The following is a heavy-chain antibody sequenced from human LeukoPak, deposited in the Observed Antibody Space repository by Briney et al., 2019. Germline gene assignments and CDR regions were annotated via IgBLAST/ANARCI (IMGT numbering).Heavy chain of an antibody. CDR2: IRYDGSDR. D-gene: IGHD6-19*01. V-gene: IGHV3-30*02. CDR1: GFTFSSYG. J-gene: IGHJ4*02. CDR3: AKTEGVAGRFDY. Sequence: GGSLRLSCAASGFTFSSYGMHWVRQAPGKGLEWVAFIRYDGSDRYYADSVKGRFTISRDNSKNTLYLQMNSLRAEDTAVYYCAKTEGVAGRFDYWGQGTLVTVSS.